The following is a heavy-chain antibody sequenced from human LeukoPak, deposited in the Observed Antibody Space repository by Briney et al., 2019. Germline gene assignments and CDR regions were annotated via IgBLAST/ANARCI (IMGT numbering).Heavy chain of an antibody. CDR3: ARGLTGDPNLGYYYYYMDV. V-gene: IGHV4-38-2*02. CDR1: GYSISSGYY. D-gene: IGHD7-27*01. J-gene: IGHJ6*03. Sequence: SETLSLTCTVSGYSISSGYYWGWIRQPPGKGLEWIGSIYHSGSTNYNPSLKSRVTISVDTSKNQFSLKLSSVTAADTAVYYCARGLTGDPNLGYYYYYMDVWGKGTTVTISS. CDR2: IYHSGST.